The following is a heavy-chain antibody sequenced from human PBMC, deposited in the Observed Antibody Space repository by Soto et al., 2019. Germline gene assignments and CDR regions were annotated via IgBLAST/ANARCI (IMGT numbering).Heavy chain of an antibody. CDR2: INHRGST. V-gene: IGHV4-34*01. J-gene: IGHJ4*02. Sequence: QVQLQQWGAGLLKPSETLSLTCAVYGGSFSGYYWSWIRQPPGKGLEWNGEINHRGSTNYNPSLKSRVTISVDTSKNQFSLKLSSVTAADTAVYYCARVGSSSGIEYWGQGTLVTVSS. CDR3: ARVGSSSGIEY. CDR1: GGSFSGYY. D-gene: IGHD6-13*01.